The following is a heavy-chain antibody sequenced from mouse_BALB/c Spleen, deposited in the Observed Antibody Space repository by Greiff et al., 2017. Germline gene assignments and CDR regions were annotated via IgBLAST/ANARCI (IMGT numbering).Heavy chain of an antibody. D-gene: IGHD1-1*01. J-gene: IGHJ1*01. V-gene: IGHV1-39*01. CDR3: AREGYGSSLWYFDV. CDR1: GYSFTGYN. Sequence: VQLKESGPELEKPGASVKISCKASGYSFTGYNMNWVKQSNGKSLEWIGNIDPYYGGTSYNQKFKGKATLTVDKSSSTAYMQLKSLTSEDSAVYYCAREGYGSSLWYFDVWGAGTTVTVSS. CDR2: IDPYYGGT.